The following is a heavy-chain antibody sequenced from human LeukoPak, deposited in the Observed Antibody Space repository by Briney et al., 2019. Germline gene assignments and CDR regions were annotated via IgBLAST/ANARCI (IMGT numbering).Heavy chain of an antibody. J-gene: IGHJ4*02. D-gene: IGHD3-9*01. V-gene: IGHV1-2*02. Sequence: GASVTVSCKASGHTFTGYYMHWVRQAPGQGLEWMGWINPNSGGTNYAQKFQGRVTMTRDTSISTAYMELSRLRSDDTAVYYCARNPDYDILTGYYRPEYYFDYWGQGTLVTVSS. CDR2: INPNSGGT. CDR1: GHTFTGYY. CDR3: ARNPDYDILTGYYRPEYYFDY.